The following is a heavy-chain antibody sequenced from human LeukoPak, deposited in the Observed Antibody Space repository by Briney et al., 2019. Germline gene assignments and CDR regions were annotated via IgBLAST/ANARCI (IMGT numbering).Heavy chain of an antibody. D-gene: IGHD6-19*01. CDR2: IYYSGNT. V-gene: IGHV4-59*08. CDR3: ARHPSAVAGKTFDY. CDR1: GGSLSSYY. J-gene: IGHJ4*02. Sequence: SETLSLTCTVSGGSLSSYYWSWIRQPPGKGLEWIGDIYYSGNTNYNPSLKSRVTISVDTSKNQFSLKLSSVTAADTAVYYCARHPSAVAGKTFDYWGQGTLVTVSS.